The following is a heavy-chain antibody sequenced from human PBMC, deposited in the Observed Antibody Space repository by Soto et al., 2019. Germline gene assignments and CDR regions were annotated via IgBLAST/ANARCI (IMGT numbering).Heavy chain of an antibody. CDR2: INAGNGNT. J-gene: IGHJ4*02. Sequence: QVQLVQSGAEVKKPGASEKVSCKASGYTFTSYAMHWVRQAPGQRLEWMGWINAGNGNTKYSQKFQGRVTITRDTSASTAYMELSSLRSEDTAVYYCAREILDYYGSGSYFDYWGQGTLVTVSS. CDR3: AREILDYYGSGSYFDY. V-gene: IGHV1-3*01. D-gene: IGHD3-10*01. CDR1: GYTFTSYA.